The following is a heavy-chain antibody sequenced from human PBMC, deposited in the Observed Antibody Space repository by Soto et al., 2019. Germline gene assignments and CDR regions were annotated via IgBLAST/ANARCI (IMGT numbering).Heavy chain of an antibody. CDR3: AKEMSIPPYYDFLSGYYWAFDI. J-gene: IGHJ3*02. D-gene: IGHD3-3*01. CDR2: ISGSGGST. V-gene: IGHV3-23*01. CDR1: GFTFSSYA. Sequence: EVQLLESGGGLVQPGGSLRLSCAASGFTFSSYAMSWVRQAPGKGLEWVSAISGSGGSTYYADSVKGRFTISRDNSKNTQYLQMNSLRAEDTAVYYCAKEMSIPPYYDFLSGYYWAFDIWGQGTMVTVSS.